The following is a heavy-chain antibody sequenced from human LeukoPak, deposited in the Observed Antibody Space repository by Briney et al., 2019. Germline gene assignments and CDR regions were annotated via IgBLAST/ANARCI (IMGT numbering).Heavy chain of an antibody. CDR2: INPNSGGT. D-gene: IGHD6-19*01. J-gene: IGHJ4*02. Sequence: ASVKVSCKASGYTFTSYGISWVRQAPGQGLEWMGWINPNSGGTNYAQKLQGRVTMTTDTSTSTAYMELRSLRSDDTAVYYCARGPGEQWLDTSFDYWGQGTLVTVSS. CDR1: GYTFTSYG. V-gene: IGHV1-18*01. CDR3: ARGPGEQWLDTSFDY.